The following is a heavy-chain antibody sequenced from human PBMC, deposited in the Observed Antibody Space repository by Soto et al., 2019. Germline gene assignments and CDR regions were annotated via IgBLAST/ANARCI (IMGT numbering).Heavy chain of an antibody. CDR2: INPNSGGT. Sequence: ASVKVSCKASGYTFTGYYMHWVRQAPGQGLEWMGWINPNSGGTNYAQKFQGWVTMTRDTSISTAYMELSSVTAADTAVYYCARGYCSSTSCYAHWFDPWGQGTLVTISS. J-gene: IGHJ5*02. CDR1: GYTFTGYY. D-gene: IGHD2-2*01. V-gene: IGHV1-2*04. CDR3: ARGYCSSTSCYAHWFDP.